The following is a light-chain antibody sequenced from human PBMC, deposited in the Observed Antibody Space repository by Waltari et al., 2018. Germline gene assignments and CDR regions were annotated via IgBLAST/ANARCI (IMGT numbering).Light chain of an antibody. J-gene: IGKJ1*01. CDR2: AAS. CDR3: LQDYNYPRT. CDR1: TGIRND. Sequence: AIQMTQSPSSLSASVGDRVPITCRASTGIRNDLGWYQQKPGKAPKLLIYAASSLQSGVPSRFSGSGSGTDFTLTISSLQPEDFATYYCLQDYNYPRTFGQGTKVEIK. V-gene: IGKV1-6*01.